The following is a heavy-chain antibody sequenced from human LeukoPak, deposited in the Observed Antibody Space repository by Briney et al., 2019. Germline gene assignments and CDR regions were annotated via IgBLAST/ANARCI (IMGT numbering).Heavy chain of an antibody. CDR2: IYSGGST. J-gene: IGHJ5*02. V-gene: IGHV3-53*01. Sequence: PGGSLRLSCAASGFTVSNNYMSWVRQAPGKGLEWVSVIYSGGSTYYADSVKGRFTISRDNSKNTLYLQMNSLRAEDTAVYYCVRGLNYYDSSGYYYDWFDPWGQGTLVTVSS. CDR3: VRGLNYYDSSGYYYDWFDP. D-gene: IGHD3-22*01. CDR1: GFTVSNNY.